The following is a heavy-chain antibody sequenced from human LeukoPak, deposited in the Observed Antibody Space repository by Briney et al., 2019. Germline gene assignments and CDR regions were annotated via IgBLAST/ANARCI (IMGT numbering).Heavy chain of an antibody. Sequence: SETLSLTCTVSGGSISSSSYYWGWIRQPPGKGLEWIGSIYYSGSTYYNPSLKSRVTISVDTSKNQFSLKLSSVTAADTAVYYCAKTYYYGSGSYYNADYFDYWGQGTLVTVSS. CDR3: AKTYYYGSGSYYNADYFDY. CDR1: GGSISSSSYY. CDR2: IYYSGST. J-gene: IGHJ4*02. D-gene: IGHD3-10*01. V-gene: IGHV4-39*07.